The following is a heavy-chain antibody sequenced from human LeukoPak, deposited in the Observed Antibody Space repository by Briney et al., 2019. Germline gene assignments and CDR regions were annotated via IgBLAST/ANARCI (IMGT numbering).Heavy chain of an antibody. CDR1: GFIFSSYA. CDR3: ARARSSYGYGDAFDI. V-gene: IGHV3-30*04. D-gene: IGHD5-18*01. J-gene: IGHJ3*02. CDR2: ISYDGSNK. Sequence: GGSLRLSCAASGFIFSSYAMHWVRQAPGKGLECVAVISYDGSNKYYADSVKGRFTISRDNSKNTLYLQMNSLRAEDTAVYYCARARSSYGYGDAFDIWGQGTMVTVSS.